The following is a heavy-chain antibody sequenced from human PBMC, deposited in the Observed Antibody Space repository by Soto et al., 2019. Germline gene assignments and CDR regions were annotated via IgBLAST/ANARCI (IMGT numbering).Heavy chain of an antibody. V-gene: IGHV4-59*08. CDR2: IYYSGST. Sequence: SETLSLTCTVSGGSISSYYWSWIRQPPGKGLEWIGYIYYSGSTNYNPSLKSRVTISVDTSKNQFSLKLSSVTAADTAVYYCARLAWSGTQYYDYIWGSYLGGFDYWGQGTLVTVSS. CDR1: GGSISSYY. CDR3: ARLAWSGTQYYDYIWGSYLGGFDY. J-gene: IGHJ4*02. D-gene: IGHD3-16*01.